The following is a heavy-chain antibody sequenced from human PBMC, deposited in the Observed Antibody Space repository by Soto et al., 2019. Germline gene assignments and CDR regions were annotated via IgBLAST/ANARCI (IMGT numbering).Heavy chain of an antibody. CDR3: ARAASQDTVAGDY. Sequence: SETLSLTCTVSGGSISSSSYYWGWIRQPPGKGLEWIGSIYYSGTPNYNPSLKSRVTISLDTSKNHFSLRLNSVTAADTAVYYCARAASQDTVAGDYWGQGTLVTVSS. CDR1: GGSISSSSYY. J-gene: IGHJ4*02. CDR2: IYYSGTP. D-gene: IGHD5-12*01. V-gene: IGHV4-39*02.